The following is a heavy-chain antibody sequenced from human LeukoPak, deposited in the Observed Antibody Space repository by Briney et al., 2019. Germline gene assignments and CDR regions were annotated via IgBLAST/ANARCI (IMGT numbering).Heavy chain of an antibody. Sequence: GGSLRLSCAASGFTFSNYAVHWVRQAPGKGLEWVAVLSYDGSNKYYADSVKGRFTISRDNSKNTLYLQMNSLRAEDTAVYYCARDVGVVTPYYFDYWGQGTLVTVSS. V-gene: IGHV3-30-3*01. CDR3: ARDVGVVTPYYFDY. CDR1: GFTFSNYA. J-gene: IGHJ4*02. CDR2: LSYDGSNK. D-gene: IGHD4-23*01.